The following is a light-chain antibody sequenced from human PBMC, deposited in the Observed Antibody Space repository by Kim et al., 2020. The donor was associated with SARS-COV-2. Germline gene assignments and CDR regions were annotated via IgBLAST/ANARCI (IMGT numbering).Light chain of an antibody. CDR2: SNN. V-gene: IGLV1-44*01. CDR3: AAWDDSLNGYV. Sequence: GQRVPISCPGSSSNIASNTVNCYQQLPGTAPKLLMYSNNQRPSGVPDRFSGSKSGTSASLAISGLQSDDEADYYCAAWDDSLNGYVFGTGTKVTVL. CDR1: SSNIASNT. J-gene: IGLJ1*01.